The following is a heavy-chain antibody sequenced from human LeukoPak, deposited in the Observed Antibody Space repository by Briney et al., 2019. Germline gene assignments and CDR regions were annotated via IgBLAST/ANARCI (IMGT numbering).Heavy chain of an antibody. CDR2: ISYDGSNK. D-gene: IGHD2-2*01. Sequence: TGGSLRLSCAASGFTFSSYGMHWVRQAPGKGLEWVAVISYDGSNKYYADSVKGRFTISRDNSKNTLYLQMNSLRAEDTAVYYSAKDPDVVPAAFDPWGQGTLVTVSS. J-gene: IGHJ5*02. CDR1: GFTFSSYG. V-gene: IGHV3-30*18. CDR3: AKDPDVVPAAFDP.